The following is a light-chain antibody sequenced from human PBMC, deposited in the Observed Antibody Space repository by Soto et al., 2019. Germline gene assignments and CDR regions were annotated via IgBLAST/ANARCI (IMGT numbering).Light chain of an antibody. Sequence: DIQMTQSPSTLSASVGDRVTISCRVSQSISTWLAWYQQKPGKAPKLLIYKASSLKSGVPSRFSGSGSGTEFTLTISSLQPDDFATYYCQHYFNYPLTFGGGTRVEIK. CDR1: QSISTW. CDR3: QHYFNYPLT. CDR2: KAS. V-gene: IGKV1-5*03. J-gene: IGKJ4*01.